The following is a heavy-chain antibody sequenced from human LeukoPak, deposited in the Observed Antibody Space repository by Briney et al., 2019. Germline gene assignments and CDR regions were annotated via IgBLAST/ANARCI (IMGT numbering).Heavy chain of an antibody. CDR2: IYPGDSDT. CDR1: GYSFTSYW. D-gene: IGHD6-13*01. V-gene: IGHV5-51*01. CDR3: ARHRGIAAAATVYYYMDV. Sequence: GESLKISCKGSGYSFTSYWIGWVRQMPGKGLEWMGIIYPGDSDTRYSPSFQGQVTISADKSISTAYLQCSSLKASDTAIYYCARHRGIAAAATVYYYMDVWGKGTTVTISS. J-gene: IGHJ6*03.